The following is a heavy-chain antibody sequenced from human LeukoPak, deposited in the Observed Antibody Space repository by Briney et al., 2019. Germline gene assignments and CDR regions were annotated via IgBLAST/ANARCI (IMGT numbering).Heavy chain of an antibody. J-gene: IGHJ4*02. Sequence: GGSLRLSCAASGFTFSSYGMHWVRQAPGKGLEWVAVMSYDGSYKYYADSVKGRFTISRDNSKNTLYLQMNSLRAEDTAVYYCAKSRGGSYYGIRYWGQGTLVTVSS. CDR3: AKSRGGSYYGIRY. D-gene: IGHD1-26*01. V-gene: IGHV3-30*18. CDR1: GFTFSSYG. CDR2: MSYDGSYK.